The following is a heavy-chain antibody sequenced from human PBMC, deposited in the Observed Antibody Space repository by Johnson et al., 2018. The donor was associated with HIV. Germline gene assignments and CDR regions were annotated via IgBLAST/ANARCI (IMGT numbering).Heavy chain of an antibody. V-gene: IGHV3-30-3*01. Sequence: QVQLVESGGGLVKPGGSLRLSCAVSGFTFSDFYMSWIRQAPGKGLEWVAVISYDGSNKYYADSVTGRFTISRDNSKNTLYLQMNSLRAEDTAVYYCARDKYPPTAAAGTDAFDIWGQGTKVTVSS. CDR3: ARDKYPPTAAAGTDAFDI. D-gene: IGHD6-13*01. J-gene: IGHJ3*02. CDR2: ISYDGSNK. CDR1: GFTFSDFY.